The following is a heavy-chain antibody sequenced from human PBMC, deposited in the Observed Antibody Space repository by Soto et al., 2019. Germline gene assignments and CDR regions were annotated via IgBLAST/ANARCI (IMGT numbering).Heavy chain of an antibody. CDR1: GYTFTRYD. J-gene: IGHJ6*03. V-gene: IGHV1-8*01. CDR2: MNPNSGNT. D-gene: IGHD3-10*01. CDR3: ARVKKVGGRGLVTYYYGSGKLYYYYYCMDV. Sequence: ASVKVSCKASGYTFTRYDINWVRQATGQGLEWMGWMNPNSGNTGYAQKFQGRVTMTSNTSISTAYMELSSLRSEDTAVYYCARVKKVGGRGLVTYYYGSGKLYYYYYCMDVWGKGTPVTVPS.